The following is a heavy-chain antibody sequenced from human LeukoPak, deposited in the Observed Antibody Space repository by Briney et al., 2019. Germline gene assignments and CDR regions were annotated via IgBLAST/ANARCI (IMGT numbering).Heavy chain of an antibody. D-gene: IGHD5-12*01. Sequence: GVSLRLSCAASGFTFSSYAMSWVRQAPGKGLEWVSAISGSGGSTYYADSVKGRFTISRDNSKNTLYLQMNSLRAEDTAVYYCAKDNHNKHNVVDIVATRPSVWGQGTMVTVSS. CDR1: GFTFSSYA. J-gene: IGHJ3*01. CDR2: ISGSGGST. V-gene: IGHV3-23*01. CDR3: AKDNHNKHNVVDIVATRPSV.